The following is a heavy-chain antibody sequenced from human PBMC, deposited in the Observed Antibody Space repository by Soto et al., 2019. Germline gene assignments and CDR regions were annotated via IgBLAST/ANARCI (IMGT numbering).Heavy chain of an antibody. CDR3: ARHPGYYDILTGYTTYYFDY. D-gene: IGHD3-9*01. CDR2: IDYDGNT. V-gene: IGHV4-39*01. CDR1: GGSITSSSHY. Sequence: PSETLSLTCTVSGGSITSSSHYWGWIRQPPGKGLECIANIDYDGNTYYNPSLKSRATISLDTSKNQFSLKLSSVTAADTAVYYCARHPGYYDILTGYTTYYFDYWGQGIVVTVSS. J-gene: IGHJ4*02.